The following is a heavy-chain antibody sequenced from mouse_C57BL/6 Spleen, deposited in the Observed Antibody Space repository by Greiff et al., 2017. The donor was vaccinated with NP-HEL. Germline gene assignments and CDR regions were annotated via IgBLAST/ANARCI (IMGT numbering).Heavy chain of an antibody. D-gene: IGHD1-1*01. CDR1: GYTFTSYW. CDR2: IDPSDSYT. Sequence: QVQLQQPGAELVMPGASVKLSCKASGYTFTSYWMHWVKQRPGQGLEWIGEIDPSDSYTNYNQKFKGKSTLTVDESSSTAYMQLSSLTSEDSAVYYCARSPYYYGSSFYAMDYWGQGTSVTVSS. CDR3: ARSPYYYGSSFYAMDY. V-gene: IGHV1-69*01. J-gene: IGHJ4*01.